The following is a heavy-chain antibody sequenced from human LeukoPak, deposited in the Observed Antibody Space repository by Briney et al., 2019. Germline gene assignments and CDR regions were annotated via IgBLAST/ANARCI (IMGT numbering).Heavy chain of an antibody. V-gene: IGHV1-46*01. D-gene: IGHD5-18*01. Sequence: ASVKVSCKASGYTFTSYYMHWVRQAPGQGLEWMGIINPSGGSTSYAQKFQGRVTMTRDMSTSTVYMELSSLRSEDTAVYYCASASYVDTAMVFGWFDPWGQGTLVTVSS. CDR3: ASASYVDTAMVFGWFDP. CDR2: INPSGGST. CDR1: GYTFTSYY. J-gene: IGHJ5*02.